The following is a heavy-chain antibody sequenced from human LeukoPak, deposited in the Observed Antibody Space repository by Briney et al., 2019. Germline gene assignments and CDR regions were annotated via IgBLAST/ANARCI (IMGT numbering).Heavy chain of an antibody. J-gene: IGHJ4*02. CDR1: GYTFTSYY. V-gene: IGHV1-46*01. CDR2: INPSGGST. D-gene: IGHD6-19*01. CDR3: AIATRAVAGTKY. Sequence: ASVKVSCKASGYTFTSYYMHWVRQAPGQGLERMGIINPSGGSTSYAQKFQGRVTMTRDMSTSTVYMELSSLRSEDTAVYYCAIATRAVAGTKYWGQGTLVTVSS.